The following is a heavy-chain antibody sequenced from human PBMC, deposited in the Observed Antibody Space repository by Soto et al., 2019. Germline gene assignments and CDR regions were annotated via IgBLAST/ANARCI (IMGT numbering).Heavy chain of an antibody. CDR2: INHSGST. J-gene: IGHJ4*02. CDR1: GGSFSGYY. D-gene: IGHD1-1*01. V-gene: IGHV4-34*01. Sequence: SETLSLTCAVYGGSFSGYYWSWIRQPPGKGLEWIGEINHSGSTNYNPSLKSRVTISVDTSKSQFSLKLSSVTAADTAVYYCARVQLELSPYYFDYWGQGTLVTVSS. CDR3: ARVQLELSPYYFDY.